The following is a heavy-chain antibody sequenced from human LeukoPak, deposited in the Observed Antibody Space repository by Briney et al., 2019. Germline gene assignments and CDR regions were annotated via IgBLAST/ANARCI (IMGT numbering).Heavy chain of an antibody. D-gene: IGHD2-2*01. J-gene: IGHJ5*02. Sequence: ASVKVSCKASGYTFTGYYMHWVRQAPGQGLEWMGGINLNSGGTNYAQKFQGRVTMTRYTAISTAYMALRRLRSAATDVYSCARGRWGPAAMKVWFDPWGQGTLVTVSS. V-gene: IGHV1-2*02. CDR2: INLNSGGT. CDR1: GYTFTGYY. CDR3: ARGRWGPAAMKVWFDP.